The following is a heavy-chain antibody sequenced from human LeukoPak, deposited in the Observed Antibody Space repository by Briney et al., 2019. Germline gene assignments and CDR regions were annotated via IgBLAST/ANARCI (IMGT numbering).Heavy chain of an antibody. CDR3: AREVVDDSKMDV. J-gene: IGHJ6*04. D-gene: IGHD5-24*01. CDR2: FNTEGKST. V-gene: IGHV3-74*01. Sequence: GGSLRLSCAASVFPFSSYWMHWVRQAPGKGVVCVSRFNTEGKSTSYADSVRGRFTISRHNAKNTRYPEMDSLRAGDTAVYYCAREVVDDSKMDVWGKGATVTVSS. CDR1: VFPFSSYW.